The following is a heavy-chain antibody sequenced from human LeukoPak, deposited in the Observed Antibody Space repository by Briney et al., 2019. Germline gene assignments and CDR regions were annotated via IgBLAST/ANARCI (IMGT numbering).Heavy chain of an antibody. J-gene: IGHJ4*02. D-gene: IGHD6-19*01. V-gene: IGHV3-7*04. Sequence: GGSLRLSCVASGSIFSDYWMSWVRQAPGKGPEWVANIKVDGIEKYYADSVKGRFTISRDNAKNSLYLQMNSLRAEDTAVYYCARDNAGSGWVYWGQGTLVTVSS. CDR2: IKVDGIEK. CDR3: ARDNAGSGWVY. CDR1: GSIFSDYW.